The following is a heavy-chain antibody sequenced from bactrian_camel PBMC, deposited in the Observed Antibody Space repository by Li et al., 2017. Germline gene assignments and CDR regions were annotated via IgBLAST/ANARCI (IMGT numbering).Heavy chain of an antibody. CDR3: AAGYYFGLAISPTQAHY. CDR2: IVTLGGTT. D-gene: IGHD1*01. J-gene: IGHJ4*01. V-gene: IGHV3S54*01. Sequence: HVQLVESGGGSVQAGGSLRLSCEVSGNIDGTNCIGWFRQYPGKEREGVAAIVTLGGTTYYDDSVTGRFTISQDNAKKTTFLQMDQLKTEDTAIYYCAAGYYFGLAISPTQAHYWGQGTQVT. CDR1: GNIDGTNC.